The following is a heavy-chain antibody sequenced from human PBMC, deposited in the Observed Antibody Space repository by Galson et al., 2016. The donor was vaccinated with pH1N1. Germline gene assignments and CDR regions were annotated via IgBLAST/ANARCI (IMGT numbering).Heavy chain of an antibody. CDR2: IYPGDSDT. J-gene: IGHJ4*02. D-gene: IGHD1/OR15-1a*01. V-gene: IGHV5-51*03. CDR3: ARRGINGTDF. Sequence: QSGAEVKKPGESLRISCEGSGYTFSKFWIAWVRQMPGKGLEWMGIIYPGDSDTRYSPSFLGQVIMSADKSISTAFLQWSSLNASDTAMYYCARRGINGTDFWGQGTLVTVSS. CDR1: GYTFSKFW.